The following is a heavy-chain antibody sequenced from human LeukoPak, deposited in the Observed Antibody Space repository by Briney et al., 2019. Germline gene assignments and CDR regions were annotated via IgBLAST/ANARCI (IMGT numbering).Heavy chain of an antibody. J-gene: IGHJ4*02. Sequence: GGSLRLSCAASGFTFSSYWMSWVRQAPGKGLERVANIKKDGTEKKYVDSVKGRFTISRDNAKNSLYLQMNSLRAEDTAVYYCARVRYDSSGYYYFDYWGQGTLVTVSS. CDR1: GFTFSSYW. V-gene: IGHV3-7*01. CDR2: IKKDGTEK. CDR3: ARVRYDSSGYYYFDY. D-gene: IGHD3-22*01.